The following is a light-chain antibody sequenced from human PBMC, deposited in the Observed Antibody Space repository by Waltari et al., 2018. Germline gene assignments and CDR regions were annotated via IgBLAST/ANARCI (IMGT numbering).Light chain of an antibody. Sequence: DIVMTQSPDSLAVSLGERATINCRSSQTALYSSNNKNYLSWYQQKPGQPPKLLISWASTRESGVPDRFSGSGSGTEFTLTISSLQAEDVAVYYCQQYVSAPRTFGQGTKVEIK. CDR3: QQYVSAPRT. J-gene: IGKJ1*01. CDR1: QTALYSSNNKNY. V-gene: IGKV4-1*01. CDR2: WAS.